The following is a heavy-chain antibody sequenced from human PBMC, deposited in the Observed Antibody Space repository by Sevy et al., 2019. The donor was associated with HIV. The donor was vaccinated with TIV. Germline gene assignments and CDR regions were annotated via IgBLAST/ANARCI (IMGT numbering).Heavy chain of an antibody. J-gene: IGHJ4*02. CDR1: GYSFTSYW. Sequence: GESLKISCKGSGYSFTSYWIGWVRQMPGKGLEWMGIIYPGDSDTRYSPSFQGQVTISAGKSISTAYLQWSSLKASDTAMYYCARQALSVVGATSHFDYWGQGTLVTVSS. V-gene: IGHV5-51*01. D-gene: IGHD1-26*01. CDR2: IYPGDSDT. CDR3: ARQALSVVGATSHFDY.